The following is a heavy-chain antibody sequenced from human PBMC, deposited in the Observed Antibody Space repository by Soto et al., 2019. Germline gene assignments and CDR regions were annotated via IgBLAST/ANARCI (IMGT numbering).Heavy chain of an antibody. CDR1: GFTFSSYA. D-gene: IGHD3-10*01. CDR3: AKKVLLWFGELSYFDY. Sequence: EVQLLESGGGLVQPGGSLRLSCAASGFTFSSYAMSWVRQAPGKGLEWVSAISGSGGSTYYADSVKGRFTISRDNSKNTLYLQMNSLRGEDTAVYYCAKKVLLWFGELSYFDYWGQGTLVTVSS. V-gene: IGHV3-23*01. J-gene: IGHJ4*02. CDR2: ISGSGGST.